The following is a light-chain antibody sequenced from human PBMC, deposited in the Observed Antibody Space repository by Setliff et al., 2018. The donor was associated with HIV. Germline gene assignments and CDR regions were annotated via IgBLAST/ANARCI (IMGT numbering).Light chain of an antibody. CDR3: SSYAITNTLP. Sequence: SALAQPASVSGSPGQSITISCTGTTSDVGGYNFVSWYQQHPGKAPKLIIYEVGNRPSSISNRFSGSKSGNTASLTISGLQAEDEADYYCSSYAITNTLPFGTGT. V-gene: IGLV2-14*01. CDR1: TSDVGGYNF. CDR2: EVG. J-gene: IGLJ1*01.